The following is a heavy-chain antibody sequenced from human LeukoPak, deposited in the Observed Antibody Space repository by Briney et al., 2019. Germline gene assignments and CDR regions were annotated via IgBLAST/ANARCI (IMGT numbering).Heavy chain of an antibody. D-gene: IGHD1-14*01. CDR3: PSLKTTTPYYYNDV. Sequence: GGSLRLSCAASGLSVSSKYMSWVRQAPGKGLEWVSGIFSGDSAYHADSVKGRFTISRDNSKNTLYLQMNSLRPEDTAVYFCPSLKTTTPYYYNDVWGKGTTVTVSS. J-gene: IGHJ6*03. V-gene: IGHV3-53*01. CDR1: GLSVSSKY. CDR2: IFSGDSA.